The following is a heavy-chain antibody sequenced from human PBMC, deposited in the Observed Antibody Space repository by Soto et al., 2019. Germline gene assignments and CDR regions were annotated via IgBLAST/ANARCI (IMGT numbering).Heavy chain of an antibody. V-gene: IGHV4-31*03. CDR2: IYYSGST. J-gene: IGHJ6*02. CDR1: GGSISSGGYY. CDR3: ASSGRRYYYGMDV. D-gene: IGHD3-10*01. Sequence: SETPSLTCTVSGGSISSGGYYWSWIRQHPGKGLEWIGYIYYSGSTYYNPSLKSRVTISVDTSKNQFSLKLSSVTAADTAVYYCASSGRRYYYGMDVWGQGTKVTVSS.